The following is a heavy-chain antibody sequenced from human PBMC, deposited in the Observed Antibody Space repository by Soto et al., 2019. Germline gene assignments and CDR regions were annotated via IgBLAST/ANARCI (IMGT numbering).Heavy chain of an antibody. Sequence: EVQLVESGGGLVQPGGSLKLSCAASGFTFSGSAMHWVRQASGKGLEWVGRIRSKANSYATAYAASVKGRFTISRDDSKNTAYLQMXXXXXXXXXXXXXXXXXXXXXXXXXGARLFRDYWGQGTLVTVSS. CDR2: IRSKANSYAT. J-gene: IGHJ4*02. CDR3: XXXXXXXXXXXXGARLFRDY. CDR1: GFTFSGSA. V-gene: IGHV3-73*02. D-gene: IGHD3-16*01.